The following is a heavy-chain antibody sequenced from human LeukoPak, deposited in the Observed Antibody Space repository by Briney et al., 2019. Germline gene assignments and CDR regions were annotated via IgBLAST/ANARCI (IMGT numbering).Heavy chain of an antibody. Sequence: GGSLRLSCAASGFTFSDYYMSWIRQAPGKGLEWVSYISSSGSTIYYADSVKGRFTISRDNAKNSLYLQMNSLRAEDTAVYYCAKTADLYYHYYMDVWGTGTTVTVSS. CDR1: GFTFSDYY. D-gene: IGHD1-1*01. CDR3: AKTADLYYHYYMDV. CDR2: ISSSGSTI. J-gene: IGHJ6*03. V-gene: IGHV3-11*01.